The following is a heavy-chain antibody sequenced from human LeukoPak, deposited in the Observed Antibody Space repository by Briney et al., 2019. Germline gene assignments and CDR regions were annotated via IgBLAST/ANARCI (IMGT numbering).Heavy chain of an antibody. J-gene: IGHJ4*02. Sequence: ASVKVSCKASGYTFTSYGISWVRQAPGQGLEWMGWISAYNGNTNYAQKLQGRVTMTTDTSTSTAYMELRSLRSDDTAVYYCARDPRISYYYGSGSRPRNGFDYWGQGTLVTVSS. CDR2: ISAYNGNT. V-gene: IGHV1-18*01. D-gene: IGHD3-10*01. CDR3: ARDPRISYYYGSGSRPRNGFDY. CDR1: GYTFTSYG.